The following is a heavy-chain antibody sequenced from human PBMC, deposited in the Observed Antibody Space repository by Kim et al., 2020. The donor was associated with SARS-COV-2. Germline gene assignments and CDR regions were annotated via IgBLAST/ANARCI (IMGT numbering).Heavy chain of an antibody. Sequence: SETLSLTCTVSGGSISSGGYYWSWIRQHPGKGLEWIGYIYYSGSTYYNPSLKSRVTISVDTSKNQFSLKLSSVTAADTAVYYCARASTVTTGPFDYWGQGTLVTVSS. CDR2: IYYSGST. D-gene: IGHD4-17*01. CDR3: ARASTVTTGPFDY. CDR1: GGSISSGGYY. V-gene: IGHV4-31*03. J-gene: IGHJ4*02.